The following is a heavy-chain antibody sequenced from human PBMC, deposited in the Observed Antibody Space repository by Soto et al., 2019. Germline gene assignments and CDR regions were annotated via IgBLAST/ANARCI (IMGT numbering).Heavy chain of an antibody. CDR3: ARARGLSCYNWFDP. D-gene: IGHD2-2*01. CDR1: GGNFSSYA. Sequence: VASVKVSCKASGGNFSSYAISWLRQAPGQGPEWMGGIVPLFGTTNYAQKFKGRLMITADESTTTAYMELSSLRFEDTAVYYCARARGLSCYNWFDPWGQGSPVTVSS. J-gene: IGHJ5*02. V-gene: IGHV1-69*13. CDR2: IVPLFGTT.